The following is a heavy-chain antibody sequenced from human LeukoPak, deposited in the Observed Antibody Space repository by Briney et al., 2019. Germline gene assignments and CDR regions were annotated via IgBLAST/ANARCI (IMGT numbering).Heavy chain of an antibody. CDR1: RDSIRSYY. V-gene: IGHV4-59*08. CDR3: ARTEAVSGLDL. CDR2: IDYSGNT. Sequence: AETLSLTCTLSRDSIRSYYWSRIRQSPGKGLEWIGYIDYSGNTNYKPSLKSRVTISLDTSNNQVSLKLSSVTAADTAVYYCARTEAVSGLDLWGQGTLVTVSS. J-gene: IGHJ4*03. D-gene: IGHD6-13*01.